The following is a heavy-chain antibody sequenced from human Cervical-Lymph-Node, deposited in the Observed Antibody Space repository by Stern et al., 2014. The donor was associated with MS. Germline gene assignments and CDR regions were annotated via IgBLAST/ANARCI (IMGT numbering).Heavy chain of an antibody. D-gene: IGHD1-7*01. V-gene: IGHV2-5*02. J-gene: IGHJ6*02. CDR1: GFSLSADGVG. CDR3: AHSFGSVSGTFSGMDV. CDR2: TYWDDDD. Sequence: SGPSLVRPTQTVTLTCTVSGFSLSADGVGVGWIRQAPGKALEWLAITYWDDDDRYSQSLKNRLTIKKDISKNQVVLTMTGMDPEDTGTYYCAHSFGSVSGTFSGMDVWGQGTTVTVS.